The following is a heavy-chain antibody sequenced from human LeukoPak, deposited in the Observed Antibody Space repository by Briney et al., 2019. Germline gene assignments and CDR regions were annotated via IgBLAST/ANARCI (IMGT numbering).Heavy chain of an antibody. J-gene: IGHJ3*02. D-gene: IGHD6-19*01. V-gene: IGHV1-2*06. CDR1: GYTFTGYY. Sequence: GASVKVSCKASGYTFTGYYMHWVRQAPGQGLEWMGRINPNSGGTNYAQKFQGRVTMTRDTSISTAYMELSRLRSDDTAVYYCARTVAGDNDAFDIWGQGTTVTVSS. CDR2: INPNSGGT. CDR3: ARTVAGDNDAFDI.